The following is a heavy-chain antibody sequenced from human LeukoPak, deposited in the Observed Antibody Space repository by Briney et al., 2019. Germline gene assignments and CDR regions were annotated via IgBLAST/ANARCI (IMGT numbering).Heavy chain of an antibody. Sequence: GGSLRLSCAGSGFTFSRYSMNWFRQAPGKGLERVSSISSRSTNIFYADSVKGRFTISRDNAKNSLYLQMNSLGAEDTAVHYCARDAQWLVPEGYFYYMDVWGKGTTVTVSS. CDR3: ARDAQWLVPEGYFYYMDV. J-gene: IGHJ6*03. D-gene: IGHD6-19*01. CDR2: ISSRSTNI. CDR1: GFTFSRYS. V-gene: IGHV3-21*01.